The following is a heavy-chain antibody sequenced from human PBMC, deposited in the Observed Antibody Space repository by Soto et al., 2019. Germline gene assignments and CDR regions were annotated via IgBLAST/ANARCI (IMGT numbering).Heavy chain of an antibody. CDR3: ARRIAYYDILTGLAQLPPPDY. CDR2: IYYSGST. Sequence: QVQLQESGPGLVKPSQTLSLTCTVSGGSISSGGYYWSWIRQHPGKGLEWIGYIYYSGSTYYNPSLKSRVTISVDTSKNQFPLKLSSVTAADTAVYYCARRIAYYDILTGLAQLPPPDYWGQGTLVTVSS. D-gene: IGHD3-9*01. CDR1: GGSISSGGYY. V-gene: IGHV4-31*03. J-gene: IGHJ4*02.